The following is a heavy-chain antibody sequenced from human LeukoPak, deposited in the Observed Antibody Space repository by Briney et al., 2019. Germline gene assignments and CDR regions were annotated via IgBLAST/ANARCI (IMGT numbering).Heavy chain of an antibody. V-gene: IGHV3-21*01. Sequence: GGSLRLSCAASGFTFSSYSMNWVRQAPGKGLEWVSSISSSSSYIYYADSVKGRFTISRDNAKDSLYLQMNSLRAEDTAVYYCATNPPHTPPDYWGQGTLVTVSS. CDR1: GFTFSSYS. CDR2: ISSSSSYI. J-gene: IGHJ4*02. CDR3: ATNPPHTPPDY. D-gene: IGHD2-2*02.